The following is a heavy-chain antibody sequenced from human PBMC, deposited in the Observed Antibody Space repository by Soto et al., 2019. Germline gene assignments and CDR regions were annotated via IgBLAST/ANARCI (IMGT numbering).Heavy chain of an antibody. D-gene: IGHD5-18*01. V-gene: IGHV4-4*02. Sequence: KTSETLSLTCAVSGGSISSSNWWSWVRQPPGKGLEWIGEIYHSGSTNYNPSLKSRVTISVDKSKNQFSLKLSSVTAADTAVYYCARDGGYSYYLSLKGGNGMDGWGQGTTVTVS. CDR2: IYHSGST. J-gene: IGHJ6*02. CDR1: GGSISSSNW. CDR3: ARDGGYSYYLSLKGGNGMDG.